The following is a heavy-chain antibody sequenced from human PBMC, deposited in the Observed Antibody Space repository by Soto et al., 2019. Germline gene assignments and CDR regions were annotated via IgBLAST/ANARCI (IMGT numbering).Heavy chain of an antibody. V-gene: IGHV4-59*01. Sequence: QVQLQESGPGLVKPSETLSLTCTVSGGSISSYYWSWIRQPPGKGLEWIGYIYYTGNTNYNHSLKSRGTISVDTSKNQFSLKLTSVTSADTAVYYCARLSDCSGGRCYSAYFDYWGQGTLVTVSS. D-gene: IGHD2-15*01. CDR2: IYYTGNT. J-gene: IGHJ4*02. CDR1: GGSISSYY. CDR3: ARLSDCSGGRCYSAYFDY.